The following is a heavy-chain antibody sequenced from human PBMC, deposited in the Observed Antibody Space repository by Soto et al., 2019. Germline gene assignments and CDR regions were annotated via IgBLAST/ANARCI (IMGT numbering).Heavy chain of an antibody. V-gene: IGHV3-11*05. CDR1: GFTFSDYY. D-gene: IGHD6-19*01. Sequence: QVQLVESGGGLVKPGGSLRLSYAASGFTFSDYYMSWIRQAPGKGLEWVSYISSSSSYTNYADSVKGRFTISRDNAKNSLYVQMNSLRAEDTAVYYCARGVGSGWYGGNAFDIWGQGTMVTVSS. J-gene: IGHJ3*02. CDR2: ISSSSSYT. CDR3: ARGVGSGWYGGNAFDI.